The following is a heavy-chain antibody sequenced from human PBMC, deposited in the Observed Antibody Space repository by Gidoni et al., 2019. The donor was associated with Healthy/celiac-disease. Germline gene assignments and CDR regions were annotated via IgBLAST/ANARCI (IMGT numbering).Heavy chain of an antibody. CDR1: GFTFDDYA. V-gene: IGHV3-9*01. CDR2: ISLNSGSI. D-gene: IGHD1-1*01. CDR3: AKVRGDWNDGYFDY. Sequence: EVQLVESGGGLVQPGRSMRLSCAASGFTFDDYAMHWVRQAPGKGLECVSGISLNSGSIGYADSVKGRFTISRDNAKNSLYLQMNSLRAEDTALYYCAKVRGDWNDGYFDYWGQGTLVTVSS. J-gene: IGHJ4*02.